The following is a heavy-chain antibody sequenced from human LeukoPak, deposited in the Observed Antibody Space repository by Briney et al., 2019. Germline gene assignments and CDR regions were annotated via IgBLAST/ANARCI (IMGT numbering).Heavy chain of an antibody. CDR3: ARLPNYYFDY. Sequence: GGSLRLSCAASGFTFSDYYMSWIRQAPGKGLEWVSYISGNGNIIYYADSVKGRSTISRDNAKNTLFLQMNSLRAKDTALYYCARLPNYYFDYWDQGTLVTVSS. J-gene: IGHJ4*02. D-gene: IGHD5-24*01. CDR2: ISGNGNII. CDR1: GFTFSDYY. V-gene: IGHV3-11*01.